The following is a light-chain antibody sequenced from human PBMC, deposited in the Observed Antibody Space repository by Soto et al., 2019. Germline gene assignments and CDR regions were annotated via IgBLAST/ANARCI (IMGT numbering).Light chain of an antibody. J-gene: IGLJ3*02. CDR2: EVT. CDR1: SSYVGGYNY. CDR3: SSYTTSYTQL. Sequence: QPVLTQPASVSGSPGQSITISCTGTSSYVGGYNYVSWYQHHPGKAPKLIIYEVTNRPSGVSNRFSGSKSGNTASLSISGLQAEDEADYYCSSYTTSYTQLFGGGTKLTVL. V-gene: IGLV2-14*01.